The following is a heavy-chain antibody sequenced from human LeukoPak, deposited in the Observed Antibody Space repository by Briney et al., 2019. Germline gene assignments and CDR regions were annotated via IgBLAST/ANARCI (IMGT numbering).Heavy chain of an antibody. Sequence: GASVKVSCKAPGYTFTSYGISWVRQAPGQGLEWMGWISAYNGNTNYAQKLQGRVTMTTDTSTSTAYMELRSLRSDDTAVYYCASTPPITMVRGVKTGYYMDVWGKGTTVTVSS. CDR3: ASTPPITMVRGVKTGYYMDV. J-gene: IGHJ6*03. D-gene: IGHD3-10*01. V-gene: IGHV1-18*01. CDR1: GYTFTSYG. CDR2: ISAYNGNT.